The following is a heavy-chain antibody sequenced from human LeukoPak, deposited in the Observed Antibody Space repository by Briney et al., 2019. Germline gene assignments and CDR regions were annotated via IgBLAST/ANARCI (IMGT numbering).Heavy chain of an antibody. V-gene: IGHV1-3*01. CDR3: ARGVSEVVPAAVN. D-gene: IGHD2-2*01. CDR1: GYTFTSYA. Sequence: ASVKVSCKASGYTFTSYAMHWVRQAPGQRLEWMGWINAGNGNTKYSQKFQGRVTITRDTSASTAYMELSSLRSDDTAVYYCARGVSEVVPAAVNWGQGTLVTVSS. J-gene: IGHJ4*02. CDR2: INAGNGNT.